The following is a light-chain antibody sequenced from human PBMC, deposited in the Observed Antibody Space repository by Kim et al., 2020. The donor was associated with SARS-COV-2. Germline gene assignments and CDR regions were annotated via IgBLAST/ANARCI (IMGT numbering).Light chain of an antibody. CDR1: RRGSSC. V-gene: IGKV3-11*02. CDR3: QQRSNWPPLT. CDR2: DAS. Sequence: SPVERATRSCRASRRGSSCLACYQQKPRQDPGLVIYDASYRATGSPARISGSWSGSDFTTTISSLEPEDFAVYYCQQRSNWPPLTFGGGTKVDIK. J-gene: IGKJ4*01.